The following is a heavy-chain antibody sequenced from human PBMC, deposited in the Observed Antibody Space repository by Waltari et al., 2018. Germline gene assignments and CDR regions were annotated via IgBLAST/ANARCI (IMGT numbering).Heavy chain of an antibody. D-gene: IGHD3-16*01. Sequence: QVQLVQSGSELKKPGASVKVSCKASGYIFTNYAMNWVRQAPGQGLEWMGWANTNTGNPTYAQGFRGRFVFSLDPSVSTASLQISSLKSEDTAVYYCARGIQLWGRGSWYFDNWGQGTLVTVSS. CDR2: ANTNTGNP. CDR3: ARGIQLWGRGSWYFDN. V-gene: IGHV7-4-1*02. CDR1: GYIFTNYA. J-gene: IGHJ4*02.